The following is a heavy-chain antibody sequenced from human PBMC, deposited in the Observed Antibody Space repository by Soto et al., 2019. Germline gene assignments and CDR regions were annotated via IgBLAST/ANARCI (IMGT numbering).Heavy chain of an antibody. J-gene: IGHJ1*01. CDR3: ARDKGGDYGVLEYFQH. CDR1: GFTFSSYA. Sequence: QVQLVESGGGVVQPGRSLRLSCAASGFTFSSYAMHWVRQAPGKGLEWVAVISYDGSNKYYADSVKGRVTISRDNSKNTPYLPMNSLRAEDTAVYYCARDKGGDYGVLEYFQHWGQGTMVTVSS. CDR2: ISYDGSNK. D-gene: IGHD4-17*01. V-gene: IGHV3-30-3*01.